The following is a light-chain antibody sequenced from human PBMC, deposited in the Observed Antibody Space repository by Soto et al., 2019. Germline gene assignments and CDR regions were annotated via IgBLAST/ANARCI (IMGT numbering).Light chain of an antibody. CDR2: EVT. J-gene: IGLJ7*01. CDR3: SSYSTDSTLGV. V-gene: IGLV2-14*03. Sequence: QSALTQPASVSGSPGQSITISCTGTSSDFYVYNYVSWYQQFPGKAPKLIIYEVTKRPSGVSNRISASKSGNTAYLTISGLQAEDEAAYHCSSYSTDSTLGVFGGGTQLTVL. CDR1: SSDFYVYNY.